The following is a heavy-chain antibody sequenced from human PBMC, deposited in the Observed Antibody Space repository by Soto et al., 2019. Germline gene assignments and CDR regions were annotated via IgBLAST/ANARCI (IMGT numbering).Heavy chain of an antibody. V-gene: IGHV5-10-1*01. D-gene: IGHD6-19*01. CDR3: ASSSYSSGWSGGSYYYYGMDV. CDR1: GYSFTSYW. Sequence: HGESLKISCKGSGYSFTSYWISWVRQMPGKGLEWMGRIDPSDSYTNYSPSFQGHVTISADKSISTAYLQWSSLKASDTAMYYCASSSYSSGWSGGSYYYYGMDVWGQGTTVTVSS. CDR2: IDPSDSYT. J-gene: IGHJ6*02.